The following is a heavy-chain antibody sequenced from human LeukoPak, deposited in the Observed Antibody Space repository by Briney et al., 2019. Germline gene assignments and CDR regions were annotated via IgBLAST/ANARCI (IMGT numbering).Heavy chain of an antibody. CDR2: IRYDGSNK. Sequence: PGGSLRLSCAASGFPFSSYAMHWVRQAPGKGLEWVAFIRYDGSNKYYADSVKGRFTISRDNSKNTLYLQMNSLRAEDTAVYYCATLWIVGARNDAFDIWGQGTMVTVSS. D-gene: IGHD1-26*01. CDR1: GFPFSSYA. CDR3: ATLWIVGARNDAFDI. V-gene: IGHV3-30*02. J-gene: IGHJ3*02.